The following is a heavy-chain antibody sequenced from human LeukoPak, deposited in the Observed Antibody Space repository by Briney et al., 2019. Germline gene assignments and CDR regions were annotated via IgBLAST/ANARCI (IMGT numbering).Heavy chain of an antibody. D-gene: IGHD4-17*01. CDR1: GGSISSYY. Sequence: PSETLSLTCTVSGGSISSYYWSWIRQPPGKGLEWIGYIYYSGSTNYNPSLKSRVTISVDTSKNQFSLKLSSVTAADTAVYYCARQGVTTEDYYYYGMDVWGQGTTVTVSS. CDR3: ARQGVTTEDYYYYGMDV. J-gene: IGHJ6*02. V-gene: IGHV4-59*08. CDR2: IYYSGST.